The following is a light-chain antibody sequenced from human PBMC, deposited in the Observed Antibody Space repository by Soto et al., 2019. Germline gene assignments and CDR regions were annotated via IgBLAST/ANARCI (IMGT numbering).Light chain of an antibody. J-gene: IGKJ4*01. CDR1: LSVRGY. V-gene: IGKV1-39*01. Sequence: DIQMTQSPSSLSASVGDRVTIACRASLSVRGYLYWLQQKPGRVAKLLIFGASSWRSGGLSRFCGSGSGTEFTLTISSLQPEDFATDYCQESYSAPQCTFAGGTKVDIK. CDR3: QESYSAPQCT. CDR2: GAS.